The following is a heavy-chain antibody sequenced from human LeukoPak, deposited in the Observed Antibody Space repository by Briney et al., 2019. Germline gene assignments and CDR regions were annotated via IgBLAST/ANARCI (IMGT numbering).Heavy chain of an antibody. Sequence: GASVKVSCKASGYTFTDYYMHWVRQAPGQGLEWMVWIRPSSGGTNYAQKFQGRVTMTRDTSTGTAYMELSRLRSDDTAMYYCARDVLTTFGYFSAADDLWGQGTLVTVSS. V-gene: IGHV1-2*02. CDR1: GYTFTDYY. J-gene: IGHJ4*02. CDR2: IRPSSGGT. CDR3: ARDVLTTFGYFSAADDL. D-gene: IGHD3-10*02.